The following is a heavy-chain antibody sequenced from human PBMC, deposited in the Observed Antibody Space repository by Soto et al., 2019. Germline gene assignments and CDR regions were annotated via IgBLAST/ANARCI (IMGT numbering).Heavy chain of an antibody. CDR2: IYYSGST. Sequence: TLCGGSISSGGYYWRWIRQHPGKGLEWIGYIYYSGSTYYNYYNPSLKSRVTISVDTSKNQFSLKLSSVTAADTAVYYCARTPLLWGQGTLVTVSS. V-gene: IGHV4-31*02. J-gene: IGHJ4*02. CDR3: ARTPLL. CDR1: GGSISSGGYY. D-gene: IGHD1-26*01.